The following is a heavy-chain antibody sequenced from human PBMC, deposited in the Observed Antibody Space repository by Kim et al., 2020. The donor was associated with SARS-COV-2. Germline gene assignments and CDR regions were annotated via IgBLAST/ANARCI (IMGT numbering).Heavy chain of an antibody. D-gene: IGHD3-3*01. J-gene: IGHJ6*02. CDR1: GFTFSSYA. CDR3: AKDVSRITSFGVVSRGGMDV. V-gene: IGHV3-23*01. CDR2: ISGSGGST. Sequence: GGSLRLSCAASGFTFSSYAMSWVRQAPGKRLEWVSAISGSGGSTYYADSVKGRFAISRDNSKNTLYLQMNSLRAEDTAVYYCAKDVSRITSFGVVSRGGMDVWGQGTTVTVSS.